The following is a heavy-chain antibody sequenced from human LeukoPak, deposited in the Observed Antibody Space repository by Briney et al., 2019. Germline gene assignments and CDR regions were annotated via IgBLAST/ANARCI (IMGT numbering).Heavy chain of an antibody. V-gene: IGHV4-59*01. J-gene: IGHJ2*01. CDR2: IYYSGGT. CDR3: ARGYYWYFDL. CDR1: GGSISSYY. Sequence: SETLSLTCTVSGGSISSYYWSWIRQPPGKGLEWIGYIYYSGGTNYNPSLKSRVTISVDTSKNQFSLKLSSVTAADTAVYYCARGYYWYFDLWGRGTLVTVSS.